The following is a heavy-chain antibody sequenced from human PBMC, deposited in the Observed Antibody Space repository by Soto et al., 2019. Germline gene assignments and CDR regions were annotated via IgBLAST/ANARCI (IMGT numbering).Heavy chain of an antibody. J-gene: IGHJ3*02. CDR2: ISGSGVST. Sequence: GGSLRHSCAASGFTCSDYYMSWIRQATGKGLEWVSAISGSGVSTYYADSVKGHFTISRDNSKKTLYLQMNSLRAEDTAVYYCAKRLTSLALTTHVFDIWGQGTMLTVSS. CDR3: AKRLTSLALTTHVFDI. D-gene: IGHD3-3*01. V-gene: IGHV3-23*01. CDR1: GFTCSDYY.